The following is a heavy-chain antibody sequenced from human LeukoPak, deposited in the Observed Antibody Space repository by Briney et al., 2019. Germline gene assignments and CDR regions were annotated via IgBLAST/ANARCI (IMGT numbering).Heavy chain of an antibody. CDR3: ARDFYDSGSPRSFDY. CDR2: IYTSGST. Sequence: SETLSLTCGVSGGSFSNYFLSWIRQPAGKALEWIGRIYTSGSTNYNPSLKSRVTMSVDTSKNQFSLKLSSVTAADTAVYYCARDFYDSGSPRSFDYWGQGTLVTVSS. V-gene: IGHV4-4*07. J-gene: IGHJ4*02. CDR1: GGSFSNYF. D-gene: IGHD3-10*01.